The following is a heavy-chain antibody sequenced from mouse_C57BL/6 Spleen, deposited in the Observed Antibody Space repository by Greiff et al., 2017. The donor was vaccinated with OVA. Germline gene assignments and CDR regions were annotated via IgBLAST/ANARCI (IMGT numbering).Heavy chain of an antibody. CDR2: IWWDDEK. CDR3: ARIPVITTVVSWYFDV. J-gene: IGHJ1*03. CDR1: GFSLSTFGMG. D-gene: IGHD1-1*01. Sequence: VKLMESGPGILQPSQTLSLTCSFSGFSLSTFGMGLGWIRQPSGKGLEWLAHIWWDDEKYYNPALKSLPTISKDTSKNQVCLKIANVDTADTATYYCARIPVITTVVSWYFDVWGTGTTVTVSS. V-gene: IGHV8-8*01.